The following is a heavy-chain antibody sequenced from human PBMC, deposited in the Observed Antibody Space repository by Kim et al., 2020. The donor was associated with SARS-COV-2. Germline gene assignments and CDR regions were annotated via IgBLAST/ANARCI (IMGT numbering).Heavy chain of an antibody. CDR1: GYSFTSYW. CDR3: ARQYSSGWYDLAPYYYYGMDV. Sequence: GESLKISCKGSGYSFTSYWISWVRQMPGKGLEWMGRIDPSDSYTNYSPSFQGHVTISADKSISTAYLQWSSLKASDTAMYYCARQYSSGWYDLAPYYYYGMDVWGQGTTVTVSS. D-gene: IGHD6-19*01. J-gene: IGHJ6*02. CDR2: IDPSDSYT. V-gene: IGHV5-10-1*01.